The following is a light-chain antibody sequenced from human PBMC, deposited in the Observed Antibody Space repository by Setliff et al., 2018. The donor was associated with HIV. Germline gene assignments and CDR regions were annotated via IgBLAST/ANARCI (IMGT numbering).Light chain of an antibody. Sequence: QSALTQPASVSGSPGQAITISCTGTSDDIGRYYYVSWHQQLPGKAPKLIMYDVSHRPSGVSTRFSGSKSGDTASLTISGLQAEDEAHYYCTSYTINTLYVFGSGTKVTVL. CDR1: SDDIGRYYY. J-gene: IGLJ1*01. CDR3: TSYTINTLYV. CDR2: DVS. V-gene: IGLV2-14*03.